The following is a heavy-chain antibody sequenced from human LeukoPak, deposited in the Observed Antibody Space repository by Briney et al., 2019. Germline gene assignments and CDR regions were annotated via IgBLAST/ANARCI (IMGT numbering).Heavy chain of an antibody. CDR3: ERSPRYCSGGSCYSS. CDR1: GGSFSGYY. J-gene: IGHJ4*02. D-gene: IGHD2-15*01. Sequence: PSETLSLTCAVYGGSFSGYYWSWIRQPPGKGLEWIGYIYYSGSTNYNPSLKSRVTISVDTSKNQFSLKLSSVTAADTAVYYCERSPRYCSGGSCYSSWGQGTLVTVSS. CDR2: IYYSGST. V-gene: IGHV4-59*01.